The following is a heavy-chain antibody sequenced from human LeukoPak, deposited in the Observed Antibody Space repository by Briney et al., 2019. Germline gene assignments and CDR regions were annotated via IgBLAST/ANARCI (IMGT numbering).Heavy chain of an antibody. CDR1: GFTVSSNY. D-gene: IGHD5-12*01. CDR2: IYSGGST. Sequence: PGGSLRLSCAASGFTVSSNYMSWVRQAPGKGLEWVSVIYSGGSTYYADSVKGRFTISRDNSKNTLYLQMNSLRAEDTAVYYCAREPTVATTPTRRYPFYYMDVWGKGTTVTVSS. CDR3: AREPTVATTPTRRYPFYYMDV. J-gene: IGHJ6*03. V-gene: IGHV3-66*02.